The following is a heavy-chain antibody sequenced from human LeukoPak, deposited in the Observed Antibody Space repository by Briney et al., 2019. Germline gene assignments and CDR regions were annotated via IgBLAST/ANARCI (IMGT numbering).Heavy chain of an antibody. D-gene: IGHD6-19*01. Sequence: GGSLRLSCAASGFTFSYYWMSWVRQAPGKGLEWVANIKQDGSEENYVDSVKGRFTISRDNAKNSLYLQMNSLRAEDTAVYYCARDGSGIAVAGTGGGFDYWGQGTLVTVSS. J-gene: IGHJ4*02. V-gene: IGHV3-7*01. CDR3: ARDGSGIAVAGTGGGFDY. CDR1: GFTFSYYW. CDR2: IKQDGSEE.